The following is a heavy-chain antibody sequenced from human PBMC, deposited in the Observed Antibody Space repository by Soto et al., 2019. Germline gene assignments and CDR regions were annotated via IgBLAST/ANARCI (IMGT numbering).Heavy chain of an antibody. CDR3: ARGQEEYSSSCFDY. D-gene: IGHD6-6*01. CDR2: IIPIFGTA. Sequence: ASVKVSCKASGGTFSSYAISWVRQAPGQGLEWMGGIIPIFGTANYAQKFQGRVTITADESTSTAYMELSSLRSEDTAVYYCARGQEEYSSSCFDYWGQGTLVTVSS. J-gene: IGHJ4*02. V-gene: IGHV1-69*13. CDR1: GGTFSSYA.